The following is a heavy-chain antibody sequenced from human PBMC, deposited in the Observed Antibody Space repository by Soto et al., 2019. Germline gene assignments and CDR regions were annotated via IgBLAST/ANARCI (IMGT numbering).Heavy chain of an antibody. J-gene: IGHJ2*01. D-gene: IGHD6-19*01. Sequence: QVQLQQWGAGLLKPSETLSLTCAVYGGSFNAYYWSWIRQPPGKELEWIGEVNHSGSTTYNPSLKSRVTISVDTSKNQFSLKLSSMTAAETAVYYCARQWLVRYFDLWGRGTLVTVSS. CDR3: ARQWLVRYFDL. CDR2: VNHSGST. CDR1: GGSFNAYY. V-gene: IGHV4-34*02.